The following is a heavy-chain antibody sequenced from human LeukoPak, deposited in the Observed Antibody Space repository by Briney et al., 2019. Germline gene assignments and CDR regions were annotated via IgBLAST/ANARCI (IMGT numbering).Heavy chain of an antibody. CDR2: IKSKTDGGTT. D-gene: IGHD3-22*01. Sequence: PGGSLRLPCAASGFTFSNAWMSWVRQAPGKGLEWVGRIKSKTDGGTTDYAAPVKGRFTISRDDSKNTLYLQVNSLKTEDTAVYYCTTEDSSGFAPGAYWGQGTLVTVSS. J-gene: IGHJ4*02. CDR1: GFTFSNAW. CDR3: TTEDSSGFAPGAY. V-gene: IGHV3-15*01.